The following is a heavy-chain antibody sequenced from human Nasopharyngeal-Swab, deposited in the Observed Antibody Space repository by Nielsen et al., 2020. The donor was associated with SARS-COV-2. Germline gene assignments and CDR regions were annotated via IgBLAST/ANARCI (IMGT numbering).Heavy chain of an antibody. CDR2: INHSGST. Sequence: SETLSLTCAVYGGSFSGYSWTWIRQPPGRGLEWIGEINHSGSTNYNPSLKSRVTISVDTSKNQISLKLSSVTAADTAVYFCARGLSGIVPSPFLGLGPYYSYYYMDVWGKGTTVTVSS. V-gene: IGHV4-34*01. D-gene: IGHD2-8*01. J-gene: IGHJ6*03. CDR3: ARGLSGIVPSPFLGLGPYYSYYYMDV. CDR1: GGSFSGYS.